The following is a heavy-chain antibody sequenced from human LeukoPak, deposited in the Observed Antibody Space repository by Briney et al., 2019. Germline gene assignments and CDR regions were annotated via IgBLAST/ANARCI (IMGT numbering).Heavy chain of an antibody. D-gene: IGHD2-8*01. V-gene: IGHV4-34*01. J-gene: IGHJ6*02. CDR1: GGSFSGYY. CDR3: ARLYVLMVYAKRNYYYYGMDV. Sequence: SETLSLTCAVYGGSFSGYYWSWIRQPPGKGLEWIGEINHGGSTNYNPSLKSRVTISVDTSKNQFSLKLSSVTAADTAVYYCARLYVLMVYAKRNYYYYGMDVWGQGTTVTVSS. CDR2: INHGGST.